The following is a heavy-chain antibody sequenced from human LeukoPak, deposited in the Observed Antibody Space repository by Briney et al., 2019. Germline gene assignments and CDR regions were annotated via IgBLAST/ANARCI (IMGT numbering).Heavy chain of an antibody. J-gene: IGHJ6*02. Sequence: GASVKVSCKASGGTLSSYAISWVRQAPGQGLEWMGGIIPIFGTANYAQKFQGRVTITADESTSTAYMELSSLRSEDTAVYYCARNLYGSIGDYYYCYGMDVWGQGTTVTVSS. CDR2: IIPIFGTA. CDR3: ARNLYGSIGDYYYCYGMDV. D-gene: IGHD4-17*01. CDR1: GGTLSSYA. V-gene: IGHV1-69*13.